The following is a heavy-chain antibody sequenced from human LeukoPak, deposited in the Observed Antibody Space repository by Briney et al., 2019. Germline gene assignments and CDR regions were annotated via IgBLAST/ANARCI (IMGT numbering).Heavy chain of an antibody. CDR1: GGSFSGYY. CDR3: ARYSSSSGGMDV. Sequence: SETLSLTCAVYGGSFSGYYWSWIRQPPGKGLEWIGEINHSGSTNYNPSLKSRVTISVDTSKNQFSLKLSSVTAADTAVYYYARYSSSSGGMDVWGQGTTVTVSS. J-gene: IGHJ6*02. V-gene: IGHV4-34*01. CDR2: INHSGST. D-gene: IGHD6-6*01.